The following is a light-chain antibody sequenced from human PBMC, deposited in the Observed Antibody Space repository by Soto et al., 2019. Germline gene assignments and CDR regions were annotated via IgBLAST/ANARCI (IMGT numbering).Light chain of an antibody. CDR1: QSVRNY. CDR3: QQYNNWPRT. J-gene: IGKJ1*01. Sequence: KEVTQSPAPPSVSSGEKDTLSFKARQSVRNYLAWYQQRPGQAPRLLIFGASTRATDIPARFSGSGSGTEFTLTISSLQSEDFAVYYCQQYNNWPRTFGQGTKV. CDR2: GAS. V-gene: IGKV3-15*01.